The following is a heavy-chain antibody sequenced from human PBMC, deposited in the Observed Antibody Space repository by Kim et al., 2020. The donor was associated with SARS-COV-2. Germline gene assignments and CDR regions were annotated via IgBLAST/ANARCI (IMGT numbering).Heavy chain of an antibody. D-gene: IGHD1-1*01. CDR3: SKSSAFFWFWKGLSTFD. CDR1: GFTFNNYA. CDR2: ISYDGRTT. V-gene: IGHV3-30*18. J-gene: IGHJ3*01. Sequence: GGSLRLSCGASGFTFNNYAMHWIRQAPGKGLEWVAVISYDGRTTYYADSVKGHFTVSRDSPTNTLYLQMTTLRPEDPALYYFSKSSAFFWFWKGLSTFD.